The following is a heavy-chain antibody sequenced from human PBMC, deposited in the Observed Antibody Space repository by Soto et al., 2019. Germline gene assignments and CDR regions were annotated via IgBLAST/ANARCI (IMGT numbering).Heavy chain of an antibody. J-gene: IGHJ5*02. V-gene: IGHV3-74*01. CDR3: ARGPPYYYDSSGYNP. CDR1: GFTFSSYW. CDR2: INSDGSST. D-gene: IGHD3-22*01. Sequence: GGSLRLSCAASGFTFSSYWMHWVRQAPGKGLVWVSRINSDGSSTSYADSVKGRFTISRDNAKNTLYLQMNSLRAEDTAVYYCARGPPYYYDSSGYNPWGQGTLVTVSS.